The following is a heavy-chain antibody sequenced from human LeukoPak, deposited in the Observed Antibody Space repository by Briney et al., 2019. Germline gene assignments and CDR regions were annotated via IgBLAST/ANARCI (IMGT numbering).Heavy chain of an antibody. CDR1: GFTFCNYW. CDR3: ARERTTIVSGTTIGAY. J-gene: IGHJ4*02. Sequence: GGSLRLSCAATGFTFCNYWMHWVRQAPGKGLVWVSRINSDGINTSYADSVKGRFTISRDNAKNSLFLQMNSLTADDTAVYYCARERTTIVSGTTIGAYWGQGTLVTVSS. CDR2: INSDGINT. V-gene: IGHV3-74*01. D-gene: IGHD2/OR15-2a*01.